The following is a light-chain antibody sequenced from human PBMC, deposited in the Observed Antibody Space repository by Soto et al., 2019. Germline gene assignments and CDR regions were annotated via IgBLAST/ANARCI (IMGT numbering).Light chain of an antibody. CDR1: SSDVGGYNY. J-gene: IGLJ2*01. Sequence: QSALTQPRSVSGSPGQSVTISCTGTSSDVGGYNYVSWYQQHPGKAPKLMIYDVSKRPSGVPDRFSGSNSGNTASLTISGLQAEDEADYYCQSYDISLTGFWIFGGGTKLTVL. V-gene: IGLV2-11*01. CDR3: QSYDISLTGFWI. CDR2: DVS.